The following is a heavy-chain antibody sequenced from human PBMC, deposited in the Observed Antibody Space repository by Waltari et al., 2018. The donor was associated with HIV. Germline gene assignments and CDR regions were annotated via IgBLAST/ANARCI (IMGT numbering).Heavy chain of an antibody. D-gene: IGHD2-15*01. V-gene: IGHV1-2*02. Sequence: QVQLVQSGAEVKKPGASVKVSCRASGSTFTGYYMHWVRLAPGQGLELMGWNNPNTGGANYAQKFQGRVTMTRDTSISTVYMELSSLKSDDTAVYYCARATLGAANPFDYWGQGTLVTVSS. J-gene: IGHJ4*02. CDR2: NNPNTGGA. CDR1: GSTFTGYY. CDR3: ARATLGAANPFDY.